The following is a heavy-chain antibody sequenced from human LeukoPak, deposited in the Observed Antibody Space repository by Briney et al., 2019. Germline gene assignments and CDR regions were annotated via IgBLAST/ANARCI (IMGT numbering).Heavy chain of an antibody. CDR2: ISSSSSTI. D-gene: IGHD1-20*01. J-gene: IGHJ1*01. CDR1: GFTFSSYS. Sequence: GGSLRLSCAASGFTFSSYSMNWVRQAPGKGLEWVSYISSSSSTIYYADSVKGRFTISRDNAKNSLYLQMNSLRAEDTAVYYCARGYNWNLEYFQHWGQGTLVTVSS. CDR3: ARGYNWNLEYFQH. V-gene: IGHV3-48*01.